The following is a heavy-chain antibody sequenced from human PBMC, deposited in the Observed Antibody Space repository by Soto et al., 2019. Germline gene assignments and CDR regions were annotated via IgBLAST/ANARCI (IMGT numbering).Heavy chain of an antibody. CDR3: AKAGFSSSWSPTYFDY. D-gene: IGHD6-13*01. J-gene: IGHJ4*02. CDR1: GFTFTSYA. V-gene: IGHV3-23*01. CDR2: ISGTGYNT. Sequence: EVQLLESGGGLVQPGGSLRLSCAASGFTFTSYAMNWVRLAPGKGLEWVSAISGTGYNTYYADSVKGRFTISRDNTKNTLYLPVNSLRAEDTAVYYCAKAGFSSSWSPTYFDYWGQGTLVTVSS.